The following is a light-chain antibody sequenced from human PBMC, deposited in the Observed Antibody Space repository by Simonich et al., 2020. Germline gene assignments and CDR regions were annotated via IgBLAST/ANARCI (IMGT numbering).Light chain of an antibody. CDR1: NIGSKS. J-gene: IGLJ3*02. Sequence: SYVLTQPPSVSVAPGKTARITWGGNNIGSKSVHWYQQKPGRAPVLVVYDDSDRPSGIPERFSGSNSGKTATLTISRVEAGDGAEYYCQVWDSSSDHPVFGGGTKLTVI. CDR3: QVWDSSSDHPV. CDR2: DDS. V-gene: IGLV3-21*03.